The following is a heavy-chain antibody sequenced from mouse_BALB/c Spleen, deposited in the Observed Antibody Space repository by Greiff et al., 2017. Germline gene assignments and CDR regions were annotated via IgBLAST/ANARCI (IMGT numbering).Heavy chain of an antibody. D-gene: IGHD2-4*01. CDR3: ARGYDYPFAY. CDR1: GFNIKDTY. CDR2: IDPANGNT. Sequence: VQLKESGAELVKPGASVKLSCTASGFNIKDTYMHWVKQRPEQGLEWIGRIDPANGNTKYDPKFQGKATITADTSSNTAYLQLSSLTSEDTAVYYCARGYDYPFAYWGQGTLVTVSA. J-gene: IGHJ3*01. V-gene: IGHV14-3*02.